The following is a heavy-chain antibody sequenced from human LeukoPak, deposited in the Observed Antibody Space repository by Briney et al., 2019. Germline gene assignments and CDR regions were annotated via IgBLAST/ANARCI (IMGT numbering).Heavy chain of an antibody. J-gene: IGHJ5*02. D-gene: IGHD3-10*01. CDR1: GGSISSSSYY. V-gene: IGHV4-61*01. CDR2: IYYSGST. Sequence: SETLSLTCTVSGGSISSSSYYWSWIRQPPGKGLERIGYIYYSGSTNYNPSLKSRVTISVDTSKNQFSLKLSSVTAADTAVYYCAAGFGELFHRFDPWGQGTLVTVSS. CDR3: AAGFGELFHRFDP.